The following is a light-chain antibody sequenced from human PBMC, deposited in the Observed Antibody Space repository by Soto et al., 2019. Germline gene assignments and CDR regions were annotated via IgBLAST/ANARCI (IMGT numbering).Light chain of an antibody. CDR1: SSDVGGYNY. CDR3: SSYTSSSFYV. Sequence: QSALTQPASVSGSPGQSITISCTGTSSDVGGYNYVSWYQQHPGKAPKLMIYDVINRPSGVSNRFSGSKSGNTASLTISGLHAEDEAYYYCSSYTSSSFYVFGTGTKLTVL. V-gene: IGLV2-14*01. CDR2: DVI. J-gene: IGLJ1*01.